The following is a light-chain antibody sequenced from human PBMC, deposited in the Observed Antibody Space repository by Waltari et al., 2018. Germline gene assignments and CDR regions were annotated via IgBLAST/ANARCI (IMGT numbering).Light chain of an antibody. CDR1: SLGEKY. CDR3: QAWDSSTAV. CDR2: RDN. J-gene: IGLJ1*01. Sequence: SYELPQPPSVSVSPGQTASITCSPESLGEKYAYWYHQKPGQSPLLVIYRDNMRPSGIPERFSGSNSGNTATLTISGTQAMDEADYYCQAWDSSTAVFGTGTKVTVL. V-gene: IGLV3-1*01.